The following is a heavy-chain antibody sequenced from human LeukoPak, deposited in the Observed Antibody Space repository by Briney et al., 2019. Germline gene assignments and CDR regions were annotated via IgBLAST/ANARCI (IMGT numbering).Heavy chain of an antibody. CDR1: GYSFTIYW. CDR3: AGHSFDTVDAFDV. J-gene: IGHJ3*01. V-gene: IGHV5-10-1*01. CDR2: IDPSDSYT. D-gene: IGHD2-15*01. Sequence: GESLKISCQGSGYSFTIYWISWVRQMPGKGLEWMGRIDPSDSYTNYSPSFQGHVTISVDKSISTAYLQWRSLRASDTAMYFCAGHSFDTVDAFDVWGQGTIVTVSA.